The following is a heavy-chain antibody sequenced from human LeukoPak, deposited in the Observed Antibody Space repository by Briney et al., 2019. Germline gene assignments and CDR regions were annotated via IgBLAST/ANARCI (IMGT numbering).Heavy chain of an antibody. V-gene: IGHV3-30*18. J-gene: IGHJ6*03. Sequence: GGSLRLSCAASGFTFSSYGMHWVRQAPGKGLEWVAVISYDGSNKYYADSVKGRFTISRDNSKNTLYLQMNSLRAEDTAVYYCAKVVKGYYYYYYMDAWGKGTTVTVSS. D-gene: IGHD2-2*01. CDR1: GFTFSSYG. CDR2: ISYDGSNK. CDR3: AKVVKGYYYYYYMDA.